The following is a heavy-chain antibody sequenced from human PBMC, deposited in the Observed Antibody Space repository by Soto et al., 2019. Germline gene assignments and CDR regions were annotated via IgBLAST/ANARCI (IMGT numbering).Heavy chain of an antibody. V-gene: IGHV4-31*03. Sequence: QVQLQESGPGLVEPSQTLFLTCTVSGGSISDDDYYWSWIRQHPGKGLEWIGYIFYIGVTHYNPSLKSRVTISVDTSKNQFSLKLNSVTAAVTAVYYCARALGSSPLSSWGQGTLVTVSS. J-gene: IGHJ5*02. CDR1: GGSISDDDYY. CDR3: ARALGSSPLSS. CDR2: IFYIGVT. D-gene: IGHD6-6*01.